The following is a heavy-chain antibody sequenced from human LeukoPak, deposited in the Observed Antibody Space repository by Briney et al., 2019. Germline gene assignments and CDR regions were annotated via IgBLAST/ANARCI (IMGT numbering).Heavy chain of an antibody. CDR3: ATDLSSGYYMDV. J-gene: IGHJ6*03. CDR1: GFTFSSYA. Sequence: GGSLRLSCAASGFTFSSYAMHWVRRAPGKGLEWVAVISYDGSNKYYADSVKGRFTISRDNSKNTLYLQMNSLRAEDTAVYYCATDLSSGYYMDVWGKGTTVTVSS. CDR2: ISYDGSNK. V-gene: IGHV3-30-3*01. D-gene: IGHD6-6*01.